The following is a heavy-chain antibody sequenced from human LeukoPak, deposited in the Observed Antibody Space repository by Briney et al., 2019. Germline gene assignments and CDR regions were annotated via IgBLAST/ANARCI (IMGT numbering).Heavy chain of an antibody. J-gene: IGHJ4*02. V-gene: IGHV6-1*01. CDR3: ARDRSYDSSGYYSYFDY. CDR1: GDSVSSNSAA. CDR2: TYYRSKWYN. D-gene: IGHD3-22*01. Sequence: SQTLSLTCAISGDSVSSNSAAWNRIRQSPSRGLEWLGRTYYRSKWYNDYAVSVKSRITINPDTSKNQFSLQLNSVTPEDTAVYFCARDRSYDSSGYYSYFDYWGQGTLVTVSS.